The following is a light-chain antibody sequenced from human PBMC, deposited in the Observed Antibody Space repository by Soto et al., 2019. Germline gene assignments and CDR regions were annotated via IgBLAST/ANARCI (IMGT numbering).Light chain of an antibody. V-gene: IGKV1-39*01. CDR1: QGVGSH. CDR3: QQNYRAPLT. Sequence: DIQMTQSPSSVSALIGDRVTITSRASQGVGSHVNWYQQKPGKAPNLLIHGASNLQSGVPSTFSGSGSGTDFTLTISSLQPEDFATYYCQQNYRAPLTFGGGTKVEIK. CDR2: GAS. J-gene: IGKJ4*01.